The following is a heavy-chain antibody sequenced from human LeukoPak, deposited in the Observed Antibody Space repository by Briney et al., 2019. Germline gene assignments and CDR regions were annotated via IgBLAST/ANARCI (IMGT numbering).Heavy chain of an antibody. Sequence: TGGSLRLSCAASGFTFSSYAMSWVRQAPGKGLEWVSAISGSGGSTYYADSVKGRFTISRDNSKNTLYLQMNSLRAEDTAVYYCAKDREGWSSSWYVDYWGQETLVTVSS. CDR3: AKDREGWSSSWYVDY. J-gene: IGHJ4*02. CDR2: ISGSGGST. CDR1: GFTFSSYA. D-gene: IGHD6-13*01. V-gene: IGHV3-23*01.